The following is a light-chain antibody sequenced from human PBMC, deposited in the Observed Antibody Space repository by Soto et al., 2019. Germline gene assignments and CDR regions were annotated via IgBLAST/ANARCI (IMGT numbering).Light chain of an antibody. CDR3: SSYTSSDTYV. CDR1: SSDVGGYNY. CDR2: DVT. V-gene: IGLV2-14*01. J-gene: IGLJ1*01. Sequence: QSVLTQPASVSGSPGQSIAISCTGTSSDVGGYNYVSWYQQHPGKAPKLMIHDVTNRPSGVSNRFSGSESGNTASLTISGLQTEDEADYHCSSYTSSDTYVFGTGTKVTVL.